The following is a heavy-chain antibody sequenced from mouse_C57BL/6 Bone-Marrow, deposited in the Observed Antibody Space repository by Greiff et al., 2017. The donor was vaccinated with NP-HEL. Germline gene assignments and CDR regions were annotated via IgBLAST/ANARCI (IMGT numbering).Heavy chain of an antibody. CDR1: GFSFNTYA. Sequence: EVKLMESGGGLVQPKGSLKLSCAASGFSFNTYAMNWVRQAPGKGLEWVARIRSKSNNYATYYADSVKDRFTISRDDSESMLYLQMNNLKTEDTAMYYCVWDVGYFDYWGQGTTLTVSS. J-gene: IGHJ2*01. CDR2: IRSKSNNYAT. D-gene: IGHD4-1*01. V-gene: IGHV10-1*01. CDR3: VWDVGYFDY.